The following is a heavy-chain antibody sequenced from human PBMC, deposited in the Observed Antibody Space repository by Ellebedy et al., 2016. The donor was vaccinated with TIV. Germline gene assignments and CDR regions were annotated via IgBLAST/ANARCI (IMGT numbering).Heavy chain of an antibody. V-gene: IGHV3-33*01. CDR2: LWSDGSNK. CDR1: GFTFSSYV. Sequence: GGSLRLXXAASGFTFSSYVMHWVRQAPGKGLEWVAVLWSDGSNKAYADSVKGRFTISRDTSENTLYLQMNSLRAEDTAMYYCARHDYGSGSYYSPEFDYWGQGTLVTVSS. D-gene: IGHD3-10*01. CDR3: ARHDYGSGSYYSPEFDY. J-gene: IGHJ4*02.